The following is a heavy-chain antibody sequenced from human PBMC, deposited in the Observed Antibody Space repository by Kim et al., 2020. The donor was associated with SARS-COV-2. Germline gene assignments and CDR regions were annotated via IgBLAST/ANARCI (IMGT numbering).Heavy chain of an antibody. D-gene: IGHD3-3*01. Sequence: ASVKVSCKASGYTFTSSAMIWVRQAPGQGLEWMGWINTNTGNPTYAQDFTGRFVFSLDTSVSTAYLQISSLKAEDTAVYYCARDPTIITIFGVVISGSRCFDPWGQGTLVTVSS. CDR2: INTNTGNP. J-gene: IGHJ5*02. CDR1: GYTFTSSA. V-gene: IGHV7-4-1*02. CDR3: ARDPTIITIFGVVISGSRCFDP.